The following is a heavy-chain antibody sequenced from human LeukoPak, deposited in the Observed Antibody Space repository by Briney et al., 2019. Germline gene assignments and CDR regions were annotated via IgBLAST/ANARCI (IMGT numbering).Heavy chain of an antibody. V-gene: IGHV4-30-2*01. Sequence: KTSQTLSLTCTVSGGSISSGGYYWSWIRQPPGKGLDWIGYIYHSGSTYYNPSLKSRVTISVDRSKNQFSLKLSSVTAADTAVYYCARAPVLGNKAGYYYYYMDVWGKGTTVTVSS. CDR3: ARAPVLGNKAGYYYYYMDV. CDR1: GGSISSGGYY. CDR2: IYHSGST. D-gene: IGHD3-16*01. J-gene: IGHJ6*03.